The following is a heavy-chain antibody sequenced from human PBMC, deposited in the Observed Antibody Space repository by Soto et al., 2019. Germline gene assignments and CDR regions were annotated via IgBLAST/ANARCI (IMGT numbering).Heavy chain of an antibody. CDR2: ISGSGGST. D-gene: IGHD6-13*01. J-gene: IGHJ4*02. Sequence: GGSLRLSCAASGFTFSSYAMSWVRQAPGKGLEWVSAISGSGGSTYYADSVKGRFTISRDNSKNTLYLQMNSLSAEDTALYYCAKDIGIAAAGDYWGQGTLVTVSS. V-gene: IGHV3-23*01. CDR3: AKDIGIAAAGDY. CDR1: GFTFSSYA.